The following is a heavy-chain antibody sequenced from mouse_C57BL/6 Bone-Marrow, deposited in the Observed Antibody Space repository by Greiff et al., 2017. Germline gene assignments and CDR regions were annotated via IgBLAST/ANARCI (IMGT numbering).Heavy chain of an antibody. Sequence: EVQLQQSGPELVKPGASVKMSCKASGYTFTDYNMHWVKQSHGKSLEWIGYINPNNGGTSYNQKFKGKATLTVNKSSSTAYMELRSLTSEDSAVYYCPIYYYGSRYFDVWGTGTTVTVSS. D-gene: IGHD1-1*01. V-gene: IGHV1-22*01. CDR1: GYTFTDYN. CDR2: INPNNGGT. J-gene: IGHJ1*03. CDR3: PIYYYGSRYFDV.